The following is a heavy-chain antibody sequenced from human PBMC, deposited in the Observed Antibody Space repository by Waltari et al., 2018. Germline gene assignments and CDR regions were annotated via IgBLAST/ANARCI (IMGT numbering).Heavy chain of an antibody. V-gene: IGHV3-72*01. CDR3: SRAVFSSGYYFLDH. CDR1: GFSISAYY. CDR2: SRYKAQVYRT. D-gene: IGHD3-22*01. Sequence: VRLVESGGTVVQPGGPLRLSCTASGFSISAYYMAWLRQAPGRGREGVCRSRYKAQVYRTDYGASVEGRFTILRDEAKNSLYLQRDRLRPEDTAVYFCSRAVFSSGYYFLDHWGQGTPVMVSS. J-gene: IGHJ4*02.